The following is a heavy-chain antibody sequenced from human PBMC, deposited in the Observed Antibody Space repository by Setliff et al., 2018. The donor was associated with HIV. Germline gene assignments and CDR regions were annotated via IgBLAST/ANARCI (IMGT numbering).Heavy chain of an antibody. D-gene: IGHD5-12*01. V-gene: IGHV1-18*01. CDR2: VSAYNGNT. CDR1: GGTFSSYA. CDR3: ARAAGAKWPIDS. Sequence: GASVKVSCKASGGTFSSYAISWVRQAPGQGLECMGWVSAYNGNTNYAQKFQGRVTMTTDTSTNTGYMELRSLRSDDTAVYYCARAAGAKWPIDSWGQGALVTVSS. J-gene: IGHJ4*02.